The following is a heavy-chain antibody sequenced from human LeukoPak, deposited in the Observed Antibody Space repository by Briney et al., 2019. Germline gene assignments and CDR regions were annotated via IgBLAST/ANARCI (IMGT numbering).Heavy chain of an antibody. J-gene: IGHJ3*02. V-gene: IGHV1-2*02. Sequence: ASVKVSCKTSVYTFTGYYMHCVRHAPGQGLEWMGWINPNSGGTNYAQKFQGRVTMTRDTSISTAYMELSRLRSDDTAVYYCARADIVVGDDAFDIWGQGTMVTVSS. CDR3: ARADIVVGDDAFDI. D-gene: IGHD2-15*01. CDR2: INPNSGGT. CDR1: VYTFTGYY.